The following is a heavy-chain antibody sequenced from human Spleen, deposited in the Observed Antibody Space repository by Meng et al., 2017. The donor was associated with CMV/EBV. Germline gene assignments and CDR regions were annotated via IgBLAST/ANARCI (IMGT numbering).Heavy chain of an antibody. CDR2: ISGDGGST. D-gene: IGHD2-2*01. J-gene: IGHJ4*02. CDR1: GFTFGGYT. Sequence: GESLKISCTTSGFTFGGYTMNWVRQAPGKGLEYVSAISGDGGSTYYADSVKDRFTISRDNSKNTLYLQMGSLRAEDMAVYYCAARYCSRTSCYGYFDYWGQGTLVTVSS. CDR3: AARYCSRTSCYGYFDY. V-gene: IGHV3-64*02.